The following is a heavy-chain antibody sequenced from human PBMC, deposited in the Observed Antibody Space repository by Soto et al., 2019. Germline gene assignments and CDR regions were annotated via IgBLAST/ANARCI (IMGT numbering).Heavy chain of an antibody. V-gene: IGHV5-51*01. J-gene: IGHJ3*02. CDR3: ARSQMAIVALTGSHDAFDI. Sequence: GESLKISCKGSGYSFTSYWSGWVRQMPGKGLEWMGIIYPGGSDTRYRPSFQGQVTISADKSISTASLQWSGLKASNTAMYYCARSQMAIVALTGSHDAFDIWGKGTMVTVSS. CDR2: IYPGGSDT. D-gene: IGHD5-12*01. CDR1: GYSFTSYW.